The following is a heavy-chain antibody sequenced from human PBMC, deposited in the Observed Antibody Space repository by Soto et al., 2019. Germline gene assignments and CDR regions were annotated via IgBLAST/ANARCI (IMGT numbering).Heavy chain of an antibody. D-gene: IGHD3-16*01. J-gene: IGHJ1*01. Sequence: VGSLRLSCAASVFPFKNYWMNWVRQSAGKWLVWIARINDEGSWTTYADSVKGRFTVSRDNSKNTLDMEMNSLGVEDTAVYFCATDADQYDTPSGLYWRRGTLLPXSS. CDR1: VFPFKNYW. CDR3: ATDADQYDTPSGLY. V-gene: IGHV3-74*01. CDR2: INDEGSWT.